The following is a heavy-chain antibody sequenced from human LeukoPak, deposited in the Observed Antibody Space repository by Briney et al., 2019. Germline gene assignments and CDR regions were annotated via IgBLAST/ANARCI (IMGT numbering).Heavy chain of an antibody. D-gene: IGHD6-13*01. J-gene: IGHJ5*02. CDR3: ARDSGPWSPAAT. Sequence: GGSLRLSCAASGFTFSSYEMNWVRQAPGKGLEWVSYISSSGSTIYYADSVKGRFTISRDNAKNSLYLQMNSLRAEDTAVYYCARDSGPWSPAATWGQGTLVTVSS. CDR1: GFTFSSYE. V-gene: IGHV3-48*03. CDR2: ISSSGSTI.